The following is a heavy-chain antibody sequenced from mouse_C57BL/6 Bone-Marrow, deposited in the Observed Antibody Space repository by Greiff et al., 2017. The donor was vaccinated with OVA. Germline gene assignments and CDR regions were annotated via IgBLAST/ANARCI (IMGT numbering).Heavy chain of an antibody. V-gene: IGHV1-82*01. Sequence: VQLQQSGPELVKPGASVKISCKASGYAFSSSWMNWVKQRPGKGLEWIGRIYPGDGDTNYNGKFKGKATLTADKSSSTAYMQLSSLTSENAAVYCCARARDYYYGSSHWYCDVWGTGTTVTVSS. CDR3: ARARDYYYGSSHWYCDV. J-gene: IGHJ1*03. D-gene: IGHD1-1*01. CDR1: GYAFSSSW. CDR2: IYPGDGDT.